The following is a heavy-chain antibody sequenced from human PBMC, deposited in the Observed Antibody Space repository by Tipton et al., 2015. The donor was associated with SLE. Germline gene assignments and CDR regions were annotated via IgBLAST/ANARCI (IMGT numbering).Heavy chain of an antibody. CDR3: ARGTGYNYY. J-gene: IGHJ4*02. Sequence: LRLSCTVSGGSISSYYWSWIRRPPGKGLEWIGYIHYSGSTNYNPSLKSRVTISLDTSKNQFSLKLSSVTAADTAVYYCARGTGYNYYWGQGTLVTVSS. CDR1: GGSISSYY. CDR2: IHYSGST. D-gene: IGHD5-24*01. V-gene: IGHV4-59*08.